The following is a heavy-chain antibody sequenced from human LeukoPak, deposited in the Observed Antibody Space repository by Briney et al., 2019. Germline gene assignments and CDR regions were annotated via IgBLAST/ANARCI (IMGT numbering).Heavy chain of an antibody. CDR1: GFTFDDYG. V-gene: IGHV3-20*04. Sequence: GGSLRLSCAASGFTFDDYGMSWVRQAPGKGLEWVSGINWNGGSTGYADSVKDRFTISRDNAKNSLYLQMNSLRAEDTALYYCARGTIYYDSSGYYYFDYWGQGTLVTVSS. D-gene: IGHD3-22*01. CDR3: ARGTIYYDSSGYYYFDY. J-gene: IGHJ4*02. CDR2: INWNGGST.